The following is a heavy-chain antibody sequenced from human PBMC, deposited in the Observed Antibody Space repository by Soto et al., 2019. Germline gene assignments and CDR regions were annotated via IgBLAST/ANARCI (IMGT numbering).Heavy chain of an antibody. J-gene: IGHJ5*02. CDR2: IWYDGSNK. Sequence: QVQLVESGGGVVKPAGSLRLSCAASGFIFSDYFMSWIRQAPGKGLEWVAVIWYDGSNKYYADSVKGRFTISRDNSKNTLYLQMNSLRAEDTAVYYCARGSFGRYSYVKYNWFDPWGQGTLVTVSS. V-gene: IGHV3-33*08. CDR3: ARGSFGRYSYVKYNWFDP. CDR1: GFIFSDYF. D-gene: IGHD5-18*01.